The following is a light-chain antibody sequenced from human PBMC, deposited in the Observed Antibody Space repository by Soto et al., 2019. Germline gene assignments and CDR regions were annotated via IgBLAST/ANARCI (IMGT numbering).Light chain of an antibody. CDR2: WAS. V-gene: IGKV4-1*01. CDR1: QSVLYSSNNKNY. Sequence: DIVMTQSPDSLGVSLGERATINCKSSQSVLYSSNNKNYLAWYQQKPGQPPKLLIYWASTRDSGVPDRFSGSGSGTDFPLTISSLQAEDVAVYYCQQYYSTPRTFGQGTKVELK. CDR3: QQYYSTPRT. J-gene: IGKJ1*01.